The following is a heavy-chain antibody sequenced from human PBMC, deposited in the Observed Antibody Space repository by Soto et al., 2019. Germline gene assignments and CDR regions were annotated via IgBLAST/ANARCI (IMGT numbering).Heavy chain of an antibody. V-gene: IGHV1-2*02. J-gene: IGHJ4*02. Sequence: QVQLVQSGAEVKKPGASVKVSCKASGYTFTGYYMHWVRQAPGQGLEWMGWINPNSGGTKYPQKVQGRVTMTRDTSITTVYLSLTGLKSDDTAVYYCARALAKGGGSAGCDYWGQGTLVAVSS. CDR1: GYTFTGYY. CDR2: INPNSGGT. D-gene: IGHD2-15*01. CDR3: ARALAKGGGSAGCDY.